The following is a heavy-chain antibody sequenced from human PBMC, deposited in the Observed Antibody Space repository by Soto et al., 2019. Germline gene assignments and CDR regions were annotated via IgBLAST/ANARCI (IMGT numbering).Heavy chain of an antibody. J-gene: IGHJ4*02. D-gene: IGHD5-18*01. CDR2: IYYSGST. CDR1: GGSISSGGYY. CDR3: ARWIQLWDYFDY. Sequence: SETLSLTCTVSGGSISSGGYYWSWIRQHPGKGLEWIGYIYYSGSTYYNPSLKSRVTISVDTSKNQFSLKLSSVTAADAAVYYCARWIQLWDYFDYWGQGTLVTVSS. V-gene: IGHV4-31*03.